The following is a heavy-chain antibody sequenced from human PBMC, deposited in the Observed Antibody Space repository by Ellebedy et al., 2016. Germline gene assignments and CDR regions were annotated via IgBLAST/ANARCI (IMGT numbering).Heavy chain of an antibody. CDR3: ARGPRLFTMTRGVLRAMDV. D-gene: IGHD3-10*01. V-gene: IGHV4-34*01. Sequence: SETLSLXXGVYGGSLSGYYWSWIRQPPGKELEWIGEINHSGNTDYNPSLESRVTISVDTSKNQFSLILSSVAAADTAVYYCARGPRLFTMTRGVLRAMDVWGQGSTVIVS. CDR2: INHSGNT. CDR1: GGSLSGYY. J-gene: IGHJ6*02.